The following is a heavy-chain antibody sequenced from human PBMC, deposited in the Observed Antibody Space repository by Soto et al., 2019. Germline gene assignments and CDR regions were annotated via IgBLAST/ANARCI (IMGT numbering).Heavy chain of an antibody. J-gene: IGHJ4*02. Sequence: QVQLVQSGAEVKKPGASVKVSCKASGYTFTSYYMHWVRQAPGQGLEWMGIINASGGSTSYAQKFQGRVTKTRDTSTSTVYKELSSLRSEDTAVYYCARGQEGDFWSGYANDYWGQGTLVTVSS. CDR3: ARGQEGDFWSGYANDY. V-gene: IGHV1-46*01. D-gene: IGHD3-3*01. CDR1: GYTFTSYY. CDR2: INASGGST.